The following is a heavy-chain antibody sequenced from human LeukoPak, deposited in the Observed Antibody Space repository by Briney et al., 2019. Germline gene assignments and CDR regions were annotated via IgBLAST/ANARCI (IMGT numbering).Heavy chain of an antibody. CDR3: ARGTAPDFWSGYYTSFWYFIY. CDR2: INPNSGGT. Sequence: ASVKVSCKASGYTFTGYYIHWVRQAPGQGLEWMGWINPNSGGTNYAQKFQGRVTMTRDTSISTAYMELSRLRSDDTAVYYCARGTAPDFWSGYYTSFWYFIYWGQGTLVTVSS. V-gene: IGHV1-2*02. CDR1: GYTFTGYY. J-gene: IGHJ4*02. D-gene: IGHD3-3*01.